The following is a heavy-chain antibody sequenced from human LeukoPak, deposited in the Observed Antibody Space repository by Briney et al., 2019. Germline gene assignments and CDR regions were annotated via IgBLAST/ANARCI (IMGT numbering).Heavy chain of an antibody. CDR1: GGSISSSSYY. J-gene: IGHJ5*02. CDR3: ARGVGGSHYPYNWFDP. V-gene: IGHV4-39*07. Sequence: PSETLSLTCTVSGGSISSSSYYWGWIRQPPGKGLEWIGEINHSGSTNYNPSLKSRVTISVDTSKNQFSLKLSSVTAADTAVYYCARGVGGSHYPYNWFDPWGQGTLVTVSS. CDR2: INHSGST. D-gene: IGHD1-26*01.